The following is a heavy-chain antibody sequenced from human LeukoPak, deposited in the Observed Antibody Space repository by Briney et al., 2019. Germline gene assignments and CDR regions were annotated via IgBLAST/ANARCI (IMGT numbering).Heavy chain of an antibody. Sequence: GASVKVSCKASGGTFSSYAISWVRQAPGQGLEWMGGIIPIFGTANYAQKFQGRVTITADKSTSTAYMELSSLRSEDTAVYYCARENPRAYGDYGGPFDYWGQGTLVTVSS. D-gene: IGHD4-17*01. V-gene: IGHV1-69*06. CDR1: GGTFSSYA. CDR2: IIPIFGTA. J-gene: IGHJ4*02. CDR3: ARENPRAYGDYGGPFDY.